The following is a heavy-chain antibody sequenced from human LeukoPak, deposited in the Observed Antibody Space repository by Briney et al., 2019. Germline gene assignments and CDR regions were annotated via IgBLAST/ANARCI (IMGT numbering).Heavy chain of an antibody. CDR2: IYYSGST. D-gene: IGHD3-16*01. CDR1: GRSISSSSYY. V-gene: IGHV4-39*01. J-gene: IGHJ5*02. CDR3: ASMMTTVYNWIDP. Sequence: SETLSLTCTASGRSISSSSYYWGWIRQPPGKGLEWIGSIYYSGSTYYNPSLKSRVTISVDTSKNQFALKLSSVTAADTAVYYCASMMTTVYNWIDPWGQGTLVTVSS.